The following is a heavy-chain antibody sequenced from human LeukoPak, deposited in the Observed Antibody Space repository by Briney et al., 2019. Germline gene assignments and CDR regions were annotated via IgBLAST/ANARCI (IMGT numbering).Heavy chain of an antibody. V-gene: IGHV1-2*02. CDR2: INPNSGGT. CDR3: ARVNGYCYYMDV. J-gene: IGHJ6*03. Sequence: ASVKVSCKASGYTFTGYYMHWVRQAPGQGLEWMGWINPNSGGTNYAQKFQGRVTMTRDTSISTAYMELSRLRSDDTAVYYCARVNGYCYYMDVWGKGTTVTVSS. CDR1: GYTFTGYY.